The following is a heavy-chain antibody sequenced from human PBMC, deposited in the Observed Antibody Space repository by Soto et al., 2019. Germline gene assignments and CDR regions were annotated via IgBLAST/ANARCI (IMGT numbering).Heavy chain of an antibody. CDR2: INHSGST. D-gene: IGHD2-21*02. CDR3: AVTATSSYYYYMDV. Sequence: QVQLQQWGAGLLEPSETLSLTCAVYGGSFSGYYWSWIRQPPGKGLEWIGEINHSGSTNYNPSLKSRVTISVDTSKNQFSLKLSSVTAADTAVYYCAVTATSSYYYYMDVWGKGTTVTVSS. V-gene: IGHV4-34*01. CDR1: GGSFSGYY. J-gene: IGHJ6*03.